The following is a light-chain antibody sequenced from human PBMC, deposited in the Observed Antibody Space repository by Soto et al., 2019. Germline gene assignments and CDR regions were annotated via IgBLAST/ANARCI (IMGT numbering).Light chain of an antibody. J-gene: IGKJ1*01. Sequence: ETVLTQSPGTLSLSPGERATLSCRASQTIRSNYLAWYRQTPGQAPRLLIYAASNRATGIADRFSGSGSGTDFTLIISRLEPEDFVLYYCQQYGSSPWTFGQGTKVEIK. CDR3: QQYGSSPWT. CDR2: AAS. CDR1: QTIRSNY. V-gene: IGKV3-20*01.